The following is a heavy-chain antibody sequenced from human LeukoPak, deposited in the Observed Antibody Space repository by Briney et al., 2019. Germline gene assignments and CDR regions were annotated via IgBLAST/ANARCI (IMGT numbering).Heavy chain of an antibody. V-gene: IGHV3-21*01. D-gene: IGHD5-12*01. CDR1: GFTFSSYS. CDR2: ISSSSSYI. Sequence: NPGGSLRLSCAASGFTFSSYSMNWVRQAPGKGLEWDSSISSSSSYIYYADSVKGRFTISRDNAKNSLYLQMNSLRAEDTAVYYCARDMSGYSGYEPLDYWGQGTLVTVSS. J-gene: IGHJ4*02. CDR3: ARDMSGYSGYEPLDY.